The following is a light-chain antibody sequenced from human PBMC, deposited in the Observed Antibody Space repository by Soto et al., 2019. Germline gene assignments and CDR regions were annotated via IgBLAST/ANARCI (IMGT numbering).Light chain of an antibody. CDR3: QQYSSYSRT. CDR1: QGIITW. CDR2: DAS. V-gene: IGKV1-5*01. J-gene: IGKJ1*01. Sequence: DIQMTQSPYTLSASVGDRVTITCRASQGIITWLAWYQQKPGTAPKLLIYDASSLESGVPSRFSGSGSGTEFTLTISSLQPDDYATYYCQQYSSYSRTFGQGTKVDNK.